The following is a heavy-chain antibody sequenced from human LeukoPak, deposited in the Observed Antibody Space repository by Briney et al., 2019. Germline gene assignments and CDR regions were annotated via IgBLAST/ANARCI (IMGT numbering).Heavy chain of an antibody. Sequence: SETLSLTCAVSGGAFSNYFWTWIRQPPGRGLEWIAEINDSGSTNPNSSLRSRVAISLDTSKNQFSLRLTSVTAEDTAVYYCAREDMWAFDIWGQGTMVTVSS. D-gene: IGHD2-15*01. CDR3: AREDMWAFDI. V-gene: IGHV4-34*01. CDR2: INDSGST. J-gene: IGHJ3*02. CDR1: GGAFSNYF.